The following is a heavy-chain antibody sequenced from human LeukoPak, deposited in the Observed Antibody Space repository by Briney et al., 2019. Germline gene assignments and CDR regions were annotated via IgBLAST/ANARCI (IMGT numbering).Heavy chain of an antibody. CDR1: GYTFTGYY. V-gene: IGHV1-18*04. CDR3: ARGRSAGSDAFDM. J-gene: IGHJ3*02. CDR2: ISTYNGNT. Sequence: GASVKVSCKASGYTFTGYYMHWVRQAPGQGLEWMGWISTYNGNTNYGQEVQGRVTMTIDTSTTTVYMEMRSLRSDDTGVYYCARGRSAGSDAFDMWGQGTMVIVSS. D-gene: IGHD6-19*01.